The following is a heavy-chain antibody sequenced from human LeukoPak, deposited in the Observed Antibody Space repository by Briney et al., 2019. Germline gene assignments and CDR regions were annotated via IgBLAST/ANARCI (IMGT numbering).Heavy chain of an antibody. V-gene: IGHV2-70*11. D-gene: IGHD3-10*01. J-gene: IGHJ4*02. CDR3: SLVLLTRSYYFDY. CDR2: IDWDDDK. Sequence: SGPTLVNLTQVRTLTCTLSGFSLSTSGVCVSWIRQPPGKALEWLARIDWDDDKYYSTSLKTRLTISKDTSKNQVVLTMTNTCTTLTATTNCSLVLLTRSYYFDYCGQGTLVTVSS. CDR1: GFSLSTSGVC.